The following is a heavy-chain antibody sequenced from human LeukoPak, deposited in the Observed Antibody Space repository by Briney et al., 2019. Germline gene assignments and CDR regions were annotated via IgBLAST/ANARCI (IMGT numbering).Heavy chain of an antibody. D-gene: IGHD3-22*01. CDR3: AKPYTSGYFDY. CDR1: GFAFNTYA. J-gene: IGHJ4*02. CDR2: IWHDGSHK. Sequence: GTSLRLSCAASGFAFNTYAMHWVRQAPGKGLEWVTLIWHDGSHKFYIDSVRGRFTISRDNSKNTVYLQMNSLRPEDTAVYYCAKPYTSGYFDYWGQGTLVTVSS. V-gene: IGHV3-33*06.